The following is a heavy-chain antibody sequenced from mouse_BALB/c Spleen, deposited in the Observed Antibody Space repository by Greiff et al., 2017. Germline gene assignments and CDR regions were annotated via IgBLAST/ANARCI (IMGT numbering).Heavy chain of an antibody. V-gene: IGHV5-12-1*01. CDR3: ARGGNYHAMDY. CDR2: ISSGGGST. D-gene: IGHD1-1*02. J-gene: IGHJ4*01. CDR1: GFAFSSYD. Sequence: EVKLVESGGGLVKPGGSLKLSCAASGFAFSSYDMSWVRQTPEKRLEWVAYISSGGGSTYYPDTVKGRFTISRDNAKNTLYLQMSSLKSEDTAMYYCARGGNYHAMDYWGQGTSVTVSS.